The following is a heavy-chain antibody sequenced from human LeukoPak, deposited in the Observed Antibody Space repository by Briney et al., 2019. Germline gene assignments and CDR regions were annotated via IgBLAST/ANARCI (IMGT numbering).Heavy chain of an antibody. V-gene: IGHV4-34*01. J-gene: IGHJ6*02. CDR2: INHSGST. Sequence: SETLSLTCAVYGGSFSGYYWSWIRQPPGKGLEWIGEINHSGSTNYNPSLKSRVTISVDTSKNQFSLKLSSVTAADTAVYYCARGYYYDSSGYHGMDVWGQGTTVTVSS. CDR1: GGSFSGYY. CDR3: ARGYYYDSSGYHGMDV. D-gene: IGHD3-22*01.